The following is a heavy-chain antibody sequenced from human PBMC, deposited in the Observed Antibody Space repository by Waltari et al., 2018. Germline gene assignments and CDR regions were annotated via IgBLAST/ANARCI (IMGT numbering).Heavy chain of an antibody. D-gene: IGHD6-19*01. CDR3: ARRWQWLFNY. V-gene: IGHV4-39*01. Sequence: QLQLQESGPGLVKPSETLSLPCTVSGGSISSSSYYWGWIRQPPGKGLEWIGSIYYSGSTYYNPSLKSRVTISVDTSKNQFSLKLSSVTAADTAVYYCARRWQWLFNYWGQGTLVTVSS. CDR2: IYYSGST. CDR1: GGSISSSSYY. J-gene: IGHJ4*02.